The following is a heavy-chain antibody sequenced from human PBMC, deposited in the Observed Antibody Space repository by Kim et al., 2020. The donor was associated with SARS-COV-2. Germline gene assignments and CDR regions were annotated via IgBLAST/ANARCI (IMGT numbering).Heavy chain of an antibody. Sequence: TNDTPDLRSRVTISVDTSKNQFSLKLSSVTAADTAVYYCARYSRVYGMDVWGQGTTVTVSS. J-gene: IGHJ6*02. D-gene: IGHD2-21*01. CDR3: ARYSRVYGMDV. V-gene: IGHV4-34*01. CDR2: T.